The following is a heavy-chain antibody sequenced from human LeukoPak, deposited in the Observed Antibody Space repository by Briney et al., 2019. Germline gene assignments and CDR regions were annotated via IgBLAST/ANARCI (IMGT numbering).Heavy chain of an antibody. J-gene: IGHJ3*02. Sequence: PGGSLRLSCAASGFTFSSFEMKWVRQAPGKGLEWVSYISSGGSTIYYADSVKGRFTISRDNAKNTLYLQMNSLRAEDTALYYCARDIVLIAVAVRGSFDIWGQGTMVTVSS. V-gene: IGHV3-48*03. CDR3: ARDIVLIAVAVRGSFDI. D-gene: IGHD6-19*01. CDR2: ISSGGSTI. CDR1: GFTFSSFE.